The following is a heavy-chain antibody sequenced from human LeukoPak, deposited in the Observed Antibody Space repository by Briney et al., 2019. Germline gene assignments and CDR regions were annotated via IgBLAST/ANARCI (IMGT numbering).Heavy chain of an antibody. CDR3: AKETIPYCSGGSCTMGYFDY. CDR1: GFTFDDYA. CDR2: ISWNSGSI. Sequence: PGGSLRLSCAASGFTFDDYAMHWVRQAPGKGLEWVSGISWNSGSIDYADSVKGRFTIYRDNAKNSLYLQMNSLRAEDMALYYCAKETIPYCSGGSCTMGYFDYWGQGTLVTVSS. D-gene: IGHD2-15*01. J-gene: IGHJ4*02. V-gene: IGHV3-9*03.